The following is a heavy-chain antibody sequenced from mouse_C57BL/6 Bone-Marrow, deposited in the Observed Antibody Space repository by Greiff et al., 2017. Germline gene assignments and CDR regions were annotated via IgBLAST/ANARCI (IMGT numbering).Heavy chain of an antibody. CDR1: GYAFSSYW. J-gene: IGHJ1*03. D-gene: IGHD1-1*01. V-gene: IGHV1-80*01. CDR2: IYPGDGDT. Sequence: VQLQQSGAELVKPGASVTISCTASGYAFSSYWMNWVKQRPGKGLVWIGKIYPGDGDTNYNGKFKGKATLTADKSSSTAYMQLSSLTSEDAAVYFCARRGLLLRYWYFDVWGTGTTVTVSS. CDR3: ARRGLLLRYWYFDV.